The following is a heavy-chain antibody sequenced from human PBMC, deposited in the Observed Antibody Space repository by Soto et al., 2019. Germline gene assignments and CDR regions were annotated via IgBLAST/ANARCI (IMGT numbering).Heavy chain of an antibody. Sequence: SETLSLTCTVSGGSISSGGYYWSWIRQHPGKGLEWIGYIYYSGSTYYNPSLKSRVTISVDTSKNQFSLKLSSVTAADTAVYYCARGHNWNYDGWFDPRGQGTLVTVSS. CDR3: ARGHNWNYDGWFDP. CDR2: IYYSGST. V-gene: IGHV4-31*03. J-gene: IGHJ5*02. CDR1: GGSISSGGYY. D-gene: IGHD1-7*01.